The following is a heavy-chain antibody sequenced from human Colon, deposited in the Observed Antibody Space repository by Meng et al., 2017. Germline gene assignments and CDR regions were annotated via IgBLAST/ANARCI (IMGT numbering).Heavy chain of an antibody. CDR1: GGPVSSGSYY. Sequence: SETLSLTCTVSGGPVSSGSYYWSWIRQPPGKELEWIGYIYYSGSTNYNPSLKSRVTISVDTSKNQFSLKLSSVTAADTAVYYCARDIRYNGYGCYFDYWGQGTLVTVSS. CDR3: ARDIRYNGYGCYFDY. D-gene: IGHD5-12*01. J-gene: IGHJ4*02. CDR2: IYYSGST. V-gene: IGHV4-61*01.